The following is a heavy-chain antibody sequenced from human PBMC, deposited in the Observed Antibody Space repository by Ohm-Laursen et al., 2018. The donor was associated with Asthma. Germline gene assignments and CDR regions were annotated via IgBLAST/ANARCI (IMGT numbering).Heavy chain of an antibody. CDR2: MSYDGSHI. CDR3: AKDLAVAAAGTSGY. CDR1: GFTFSDYG. D-gene: IGHD6-13*01. Sequence: RSLRLSCAASGFTFSDYGMHWVRQAPDKGLEWVAVMSYDGSHITYADSVKGRFTISRDNSKNTLYLQMNSLRAEDTAVYYCAKDLAVAAAGTSGYWGQGTLVTVSS. V-gene: IGHV3-30*18. J-gene: IGHJ4*02.